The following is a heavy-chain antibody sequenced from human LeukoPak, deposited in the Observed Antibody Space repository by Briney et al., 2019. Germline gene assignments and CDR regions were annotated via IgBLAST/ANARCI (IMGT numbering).Heavy chain of an antibody. Sequence: GGSLRLSCAASGFTFTSYSMNWVCQAPGKGLEWVSFISSDSSHINYADSVKGRFTISRDNAKNSLYLQMNSLRAEDTAVYYCARGGYSSGWYTYDFDYWGQGTLVTVSS. CDR2: ISSDSSHI. CDR1: GFTFTSYS. V-gene: IGHV3-21*01. CDR3: ARGGYSSGWYTYDFDY. D-gene: IGHD6-19*01. J-gene: IGHJ4*02.